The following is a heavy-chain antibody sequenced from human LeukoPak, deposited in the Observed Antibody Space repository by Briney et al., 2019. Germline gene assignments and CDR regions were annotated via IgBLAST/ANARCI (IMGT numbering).Heavy chain of an antibody. CDR1: GGSFSGYY. CDR2: INHSGST. V-gene: IGHV4-34*01. Sequence: SETLSLTCAVYGGSFSGYYWSWIRQPPGKGLEWIGEINHSGSTNYNPSHKSRVTISVDTSKNQFSLKLSSVTAAETAVYYCARGFKITMVRGVTHPFDYWGQGTLVTVSS. D-gene: IGHD3-10*01. J-gene: IGHJ4*02. CDR3: ARGFKITMVRGVTHPFDY.